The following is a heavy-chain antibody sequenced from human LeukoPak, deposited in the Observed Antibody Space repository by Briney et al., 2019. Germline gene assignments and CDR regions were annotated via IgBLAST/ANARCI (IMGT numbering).Heavy chain of an antibody. Sequence: RSSETLSLTCTVSGGSISSYYWSWIRQPPGKGLEWIGYIYYSGSTNYNPSLKSRVTISVDTSKNQFSLKLASVTAADTAVYYCARLQYCSSTSCYYPFDPWGQGTLVTVSS. J-gene: IGHJ5*02. CDR1: GGSISSYY. CDR3: ARLQYCSSTSCYYPFDP. D-gene: IGHD2-2*01. CDR2: IYYSGST. V-gene: IGHV4-59*12.